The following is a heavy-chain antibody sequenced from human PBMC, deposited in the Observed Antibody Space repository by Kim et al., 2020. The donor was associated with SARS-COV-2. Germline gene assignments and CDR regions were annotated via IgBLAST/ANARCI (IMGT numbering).Heavy chain of an antibody. D-gene: IGHD5-18*01. Sequence: GGSLRLSCAASGFTFGDYAMHWVRQAPGKGLEWVSGISWNSGSIGYADSVKGRFTISRDNAKNSLYLQMNSLRAEDTALYYCAKDIGDDTAMGAFDIWGQGTMVTVSS. J-gene: IGHJ3*02. CDR2: ISWNSGSI. CDR1: GFTFGDYA. CDR3: AKDIGDDTAMGAFDI. V-gene: IGHV3-9*01.